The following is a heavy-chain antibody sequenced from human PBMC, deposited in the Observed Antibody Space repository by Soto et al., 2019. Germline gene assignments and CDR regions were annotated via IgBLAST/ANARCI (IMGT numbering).Heavy chain of an antibody. D-gene: IGHD3-3*01. J-gene: IGHJ6*02. CDR2: IYYSGST. CDR1: GGSVSSGSYY. Sequence: PSETLSLPCTVSGGSVSSGSYYWSWIRQPPGKGLEWIGYIYYSGSTNYNPSLKSRVTISVDTSKNQFSLKLSSVTAADTAVYYCARDRYDFWSGYLYYYYGMDVWGQGTTVTVSS. V-gene: IGHV4-61*01. CDR3: ARDRYDFWSGYLYYYYGMDV.